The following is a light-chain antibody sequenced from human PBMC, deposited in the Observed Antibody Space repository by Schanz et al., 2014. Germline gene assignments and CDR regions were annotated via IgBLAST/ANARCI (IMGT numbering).Light chain of an antibody. J-gene: IGKJ4*01. CDR1: QSISSY. CDR2: AAS. CDR3: QQHYITPLT. V-gene: IGKV1-39*01. Sequence: DIQMTQSPSSLSASLGDRVTITCRASQSISSYLNWYQQKPGKVPKLLIYAASSLQSGVPSRFSGSGSGTDFTLTISSLQPEDFATYYCQQHYITPLTFGGGTKVEIK.